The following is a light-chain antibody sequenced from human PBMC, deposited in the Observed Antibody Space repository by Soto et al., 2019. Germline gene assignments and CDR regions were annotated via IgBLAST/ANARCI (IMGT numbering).Light chain of an antibody. J-gene: IGKJ1*01. V-gene: IGKV3-20*01. Sequence: VLTQSPGTLSLSLGDRATLSCRASQTVDHAYVAWYQQRPGQPPSLLIYGASTRATDIPERFSGSGSGTDFTLTISRLEPEDAAVYYCQQYGNSPWTFGQGTNVEIK. CDR2: GAS. CDR3: QQYGNSPWT. CDR1: QTVDHAY.